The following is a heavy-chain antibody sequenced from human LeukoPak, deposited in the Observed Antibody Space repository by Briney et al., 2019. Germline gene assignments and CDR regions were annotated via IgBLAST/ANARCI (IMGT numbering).Heavy chain of an antibody. D-gene: IGHD3-22*01. J-gene: IGHJ4*02. CDR3: ARDQRDYYDSSGYAI. Sequence: PGGSLRLSCAASGFTFSSYSMNWVRQAPGKGLEWVSYISSSGSTIYYADSVKGRFTISRDNAKNSLYLQMNSLRAEDTAVYYCARDQRDYYDSSGYAIWGQGTLVTVPS. CDR2: ISSSGSTI. CDR1: GFTFSSYS. V-gene: IGHV3-48*04.